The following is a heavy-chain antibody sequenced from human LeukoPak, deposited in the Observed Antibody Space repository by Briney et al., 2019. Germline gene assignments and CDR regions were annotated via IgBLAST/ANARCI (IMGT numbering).Heavy chain of an antibody. V-gene: IGHV3-48*01. D-gene: IGHD2-15*01. CDR2: ISSSSNPI. J-gene: IGHJ5*02. CDR1: GFTFSSYS. CDR3: ARGCSGGSCYDGYNWFDP. Sequence: PGGSLRLSCAASGFTFSSYSMNWVRQAPGKGLEWVSYISSSSNPIYYADSVKGRFIISRDNAKNSLYLQMNSLRVEDTAVYYCARGCSGGSCYDGYNWFDPWGQGTLVTVSS.